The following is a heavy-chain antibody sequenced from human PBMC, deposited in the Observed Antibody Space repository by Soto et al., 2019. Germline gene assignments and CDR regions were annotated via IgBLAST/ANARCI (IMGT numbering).Heavy chain of an antibody. J-gene: IGHJ6*02. CDR3: AKESTSLDSGYEASSYYGMDV. CDR2: ISGSGGST. Sequence: PGGSLILSCAASGFTFSSYAMSWVRQAPGKGLEWVSAISGSGGSTYYAHSVKGRFTISRDNSKNTLYLQMNSLRAEDTAVYYCAKESTSLDSGYEASSYYGMDVWGQGTTVTVSS. D-gene: IGHD5-12*01. V-gene: IGHV3-23*01. CDR1: GFTFSSYA.